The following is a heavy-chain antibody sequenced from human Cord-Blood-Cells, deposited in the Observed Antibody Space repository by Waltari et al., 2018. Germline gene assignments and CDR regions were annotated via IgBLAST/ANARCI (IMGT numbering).Heavy chain of an antibody. CDR1: GGSISRGSYY. V-gene: IGHV4-61*09. J-gene: IGHJ6*02. D-gene: IGHD5-12*01. CDR2: IYTSGST. Sequence: QVQLQESGPGLVKPSQTLSLTCTVSGGSISRGSYYWSWVRQPAGKGLEWIGYIYTSGSTNYNPSLKSRVTISVDTSKNQFSLKLSSVTAADTAVYYCARDSHGVATGGTYYYYGMDVWGQGTTVTVSS. CDR3: ARDSHGVATGGTYYYYGMDV.